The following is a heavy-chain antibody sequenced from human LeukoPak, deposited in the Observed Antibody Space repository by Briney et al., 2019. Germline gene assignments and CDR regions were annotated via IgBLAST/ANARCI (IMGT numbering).Heavy chain of an antibody. CDR1: GGSISSGGYY. Sequence: PSQTLSLTSTVSGGSISSGGYYWSWIRQPPGKGLEWIGYIFYSGGTKYNPSLKSRVAISIAMSKNQFSVNLNSVTAADTAVYYCARGGYGDYKLHYYHYGMDVWGQGTTVTVSS. D-gene: IGHD4-17*01. V-gene: IGHV4-61*08. J-gene: IGHJ6*02. CDR3: ARGGYGDYKLHYYHYGMDV. CDR2: IFYSGGT.